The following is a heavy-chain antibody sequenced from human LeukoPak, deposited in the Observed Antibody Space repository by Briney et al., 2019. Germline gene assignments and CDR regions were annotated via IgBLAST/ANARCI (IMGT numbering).Heavy chain of an antibody. CDR3: ARDRQQLEYNWFDP. V-gene: IGHV4-34*01. CDR2: INHSGST. D-gene: IGHD6-13*01. Sequence: SETLSLTCAVYGGSFSGYYWSWIRQPPGKGLEWIGEINHSGSTNYNPSLKSRVTISVDTSKNQFSLKLSSVTAADTAVYYCARDRQQLEYNWFDPWGQGTLVTVPS. J-gene: IGHJ5*02. CDR1: GGSFSGYY.